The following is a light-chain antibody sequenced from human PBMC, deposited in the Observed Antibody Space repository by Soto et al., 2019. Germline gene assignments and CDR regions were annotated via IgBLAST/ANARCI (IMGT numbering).Light chain of an antibody. J-gene: IGKJ1*01. CDR2: DAS. V-gene: IGKV1-5*01. Sequence: DIQMTHSPSTLSASVCDRVTITFRASQSISTRLAWYQQKPGKAPKLLIYDASSLESGVPSRFSGSASGTEFTLTISSLQPDDFATYYCQQYNSYSTFGQGTKVDIK. CDR1: QSISTR. CDR3: QQYNSYST.